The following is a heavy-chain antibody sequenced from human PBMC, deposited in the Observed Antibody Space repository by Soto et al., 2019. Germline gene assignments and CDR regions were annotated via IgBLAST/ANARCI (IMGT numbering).Heavy chain of an antibody. Sequence: GESLKISCKGSGYSFTSYWIGWVRQMPGKGLEWMGIIYPGDSDTRYSPSFQGQVTISADKSISTAYLQWSSLKASDTAMYYCARHRYGRITIFGVVIGDIDYWGQGTLVTVSS. J-gene: IGHJ4*02. CDR2: IYPGDSDT. CDR3: ARHRYGRITIFGVVIGDIDY. CDR1: GYSFTSYW. V-gene: IGHV5-51*01. D-gene: IGHD3-3*01.